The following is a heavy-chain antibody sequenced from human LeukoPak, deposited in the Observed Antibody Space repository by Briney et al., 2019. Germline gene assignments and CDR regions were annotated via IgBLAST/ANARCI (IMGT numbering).Heavy chain of an antibody. J-gene: IGHJ4*02. V-gene: IGHV1-18*01. CDR2: ISAYNGNT. Sequence: ASVKVSCKAPGYTFTSYGISWVRQAPGQGLEWMGWISAYNGNTNYAQKLQGRVTMTTDTSTSTAYMELRSLRSDDTAVYYCARDPGYDFWSGYLYYFDYWGQGTLVTVSS. D-gene: IGHD3-3*01. CDR3: ARDPGYDFWSGYLYYFDY. CDR1: GYTFTSYG.